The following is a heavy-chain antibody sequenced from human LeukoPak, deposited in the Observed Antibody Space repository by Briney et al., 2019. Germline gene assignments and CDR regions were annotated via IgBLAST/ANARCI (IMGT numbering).Heavy chain of an antibody. Sequence: PSETLSLTCTVSGGSISSSSYYWGWIRQPPGKGLEWIGGIYYSGSTYYNPSLKSRVTISVDTSKNQFSLKLSSVTAADTAVYYCARVEPYDYVWGSYRHTSDYWGQGTLVTVSS. CDR2: IYYSGST. CDR3: ARVEPYDYVWGSYRHTSDY. CDR1: GGSISSSSYY. J-gene: IGHJ4*02. D-gene: IGHD3-16*02. V-gene: IGHV4-39*07.